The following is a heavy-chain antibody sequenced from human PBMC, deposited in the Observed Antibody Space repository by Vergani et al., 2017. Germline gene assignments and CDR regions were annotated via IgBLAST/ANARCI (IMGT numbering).Heavy chain of an antibody. CDR1: GYMFTDYY. D-gene: IGHD5-24*01. V-gene: IGHV1-69-2*01. Sequence: EVQVVQSGAEVKKPGATVKISCKISGYMFTDYYIHWVQQAPGKGLEWMGLVDPEDGETMYAENFQGRISITADTSRDTAFLELNSLRSEDTAIFYCATSGYKKVNFGYWGQGTLVTVSS. CDR2: VDPEDGET. CDR3: ATSGYKKVNFGY. J-gene: IGHJ4*02.